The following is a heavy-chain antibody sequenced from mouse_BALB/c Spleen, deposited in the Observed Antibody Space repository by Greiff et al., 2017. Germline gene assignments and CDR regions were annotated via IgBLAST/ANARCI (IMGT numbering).Heavy chain of an antibody. CDR2: ISSGGSYT. CDR3: TRDRTEYYAMDY. D-gene: IGHD1-1*01. CDR1: GFTFSSYT. Sequence: EVKLMESGGGLVKPGGSLKLSCAASGFTFSSYTMSWVRQTPEKRLEWVATISSGGSYTYYPDSVKGRFTISRDNAKNTLYLQMSSLKSEDTAMYYCTRDRTEYYAMDYWGQGTSVTVSS. V-gene: IGHV5-6-4*01. J-gene: IGHJ4*01.